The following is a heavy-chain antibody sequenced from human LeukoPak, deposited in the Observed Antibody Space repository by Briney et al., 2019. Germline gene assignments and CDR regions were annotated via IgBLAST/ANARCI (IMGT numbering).Heavy chain of an antibody. V-gene: IGHV4-39*01. CDR2: IYYSGRT. Sequence: TPSETLSLTCTVSGGSITSTTYYWGWVRQSPGKGLEWIGSIYYSGRTYYNPSFESRVTISADTSKNQYSLKLTSVTAADTAVYYCAVDSGRRRVVYWGQGTLVTVSS. CDR3: AVDSGRRRVVY. CDR1: GGSITSTTYY. D-gene: IGHD1-26*01. J-gene: IGHJ4*02.